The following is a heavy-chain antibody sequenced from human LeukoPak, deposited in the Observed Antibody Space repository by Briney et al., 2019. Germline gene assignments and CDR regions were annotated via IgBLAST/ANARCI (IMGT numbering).Heavy chain of an antibody. CDR3: ARDVPSYYYDSSGYYSL. CDR2: ISYDGSNK. J-gene: IGHJ4*02. Sequence: PGRSLRLSCAASGFTFSSYAMHWVRQAPGKGLEWVAVISYDGSNKYYADSVKGRFTISRDNSKNTLYLQMNSLRAEDTAVYYCARDVPSYYYDSSGYYSLWGQGTLVTVSS. V-gene: IGHV3-30*14. D-gene: IGHD3-22*01. CDR1: GFTFSSYA.